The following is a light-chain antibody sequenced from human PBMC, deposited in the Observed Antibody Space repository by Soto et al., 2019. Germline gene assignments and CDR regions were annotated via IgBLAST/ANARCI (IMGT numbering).Light chain of an antibody. CDR1: QSVGRD. J-gene: IGKJ4*01. V-gene: IGKV3-15*01. Sequence: EIVMTQSPATLSVSPGERATLSCRASQSVGRDLAWFQQKPGQAPRLRSYGASTRATGVPARFSGSGSGTEFTLTISSLQSEDFAVYYCQQCNSWPLTFGGGTKVEIK. CDR3: QQCNSWPLT. CDR2: GAS.